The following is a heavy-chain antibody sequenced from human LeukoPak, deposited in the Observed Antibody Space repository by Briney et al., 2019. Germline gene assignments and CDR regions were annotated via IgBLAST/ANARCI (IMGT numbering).Heavy chain of an antibody. CDR3: ARSMTTRYYYYYYMDV. J-gene: IGHJ6*03. V-gene: IGHV4-39*07. Sequence: SETLSLTCSVSGGSFSSTSYYWGWIRQPPGKGLEWIANIYHTGSTYYNPSLKSRVIISVDTSANQFSLKLNSVTAADTAVYYCARSMTTRYYYYYYMDVWGKGTTVTVSS. CDR2: IYHTGST. D-gene: IGHD4-11*01. CDR1: GGSFSSTSYY.